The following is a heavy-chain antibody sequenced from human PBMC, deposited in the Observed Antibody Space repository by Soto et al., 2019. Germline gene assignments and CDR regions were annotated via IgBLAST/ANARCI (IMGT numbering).Heavy chain of an antibody. CDR2: IYYSGST. D-gene: IGHD2-15*01. CDR1: GASISSYY. V-gene: IGHV4-59*01. J-gene: IGHJ5*02. Sequence: SETLSLTCTVSGASISSYYWSWIRRPPGKGLEWIGYIYYSGSTNYNPSLKSRVTISVDTSKNQFSLKLTSVTAADTAVYYCVRDLGSCYFRGCYNWFDPWGQGTLVTVSS. CDR3: VRDLGSCYFRGCYNWFDP.